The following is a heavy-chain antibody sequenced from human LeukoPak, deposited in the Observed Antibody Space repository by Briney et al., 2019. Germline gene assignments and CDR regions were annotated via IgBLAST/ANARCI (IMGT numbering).Heavy chain of an antibody. D-gene: IGHD4-17*01. J-gene: IGHJ4*02. V-gene: IGHV3-49*03. CDR2: IRSKAYGETA. CDR3: TRDDYGASYGY. CDR1: GFTFGDYA. Sequence: PGGSLRLSCTASGFTFGDYAMSWIRQAPGKGLEWVGFIRSKAYGETADYAASVKGRFTISRDDSKAIAYLQINSLKTEDTAVYHCTRDDYGASYGYWGQGTLVTVSS.